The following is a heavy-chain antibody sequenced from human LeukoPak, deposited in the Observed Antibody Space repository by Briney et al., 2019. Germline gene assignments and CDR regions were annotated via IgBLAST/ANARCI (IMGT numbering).Heavy chain of an antibody. Sequence: GGSLRLSCVASGFTFSSYAMSWVRQAPGKGLEWVSAISGSGGNTYYADSVKGRFTISRDNSKNTLYLQMNSLRAEDTAAYYCAKVVHIVVVNDAFDIWGQETMVTVSS. D-gene: IGHD2-21*01. CDR1: GFTFSSYA. J-gene: IGHJ3*02. CDR2: ISGSGGNT. V-gene: IGHV3-23*01. CDR3: AKVVHIVVVNDAFDI.